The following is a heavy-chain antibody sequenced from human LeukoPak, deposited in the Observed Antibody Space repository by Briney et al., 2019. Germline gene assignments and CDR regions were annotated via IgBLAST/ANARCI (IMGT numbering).Heavy chain of an antibody. J-gene: IGHJ4*02. CDR2: INGKRGDT. CDR3: ARDHDWGVDY. V-gene: IGHV1-2*02. Sequence: ASVTVSCKASGFTFTDHYMHWVRQAPGQGLEWMGWINGKRGDTNYAQNFQDRVTMTRDTSTSTVYMELSRLTVDDTAVYYCARDHDWGVDYWGQGTLVTVSS. CDR1: GFTFTDHY. D-gene: IGHD7-27*01.